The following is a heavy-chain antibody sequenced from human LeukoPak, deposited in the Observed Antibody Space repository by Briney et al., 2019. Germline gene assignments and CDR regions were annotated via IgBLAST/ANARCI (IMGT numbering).Heavy chain of an antibody. Sequence: GGSLRLSCAASGFTFSSYGMNWVRQAPGQGLEWISYISGSTTTLYYADSVKGRFTISRDSAENSLYLQMNSLRAEDTAVYYCARSRFGELFHPRAFDIWGQGTLVAVSS. CDR2: ISGSTTTL. CDR1: GFTFSSYG. D-gene: IGHD3-10*02. CDR3: ARSRFGELFHPRAFDI. V-gene: IGHV3-48*04. J-gene: IGHJ3*02.